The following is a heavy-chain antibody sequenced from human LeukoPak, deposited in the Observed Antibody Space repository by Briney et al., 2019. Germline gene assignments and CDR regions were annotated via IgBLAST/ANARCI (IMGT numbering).Heavy chain of an antibody. CDR3: ATLGPIVVVPAAIHYMDV. CDR1: GYTLTELS. J-gene: IGHJ6*03. V-gene: IGHV1-24*01. CDR2: FDPEDGET. Sequence: ASVKVSCKVSGYTLTELSTHWVRQAPGKGLEWMGGFDPEDGETIYAQKFQGRVTMTEDTSTDTAYMELSSLRSEDTAVYYCATLGPIVVVPAAIHYMDVWGKGTTVTVSS. D-gene: IGHD2-2*01.